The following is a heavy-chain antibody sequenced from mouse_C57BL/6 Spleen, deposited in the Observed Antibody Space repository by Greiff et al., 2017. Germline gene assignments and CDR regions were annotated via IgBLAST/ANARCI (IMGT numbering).Heavy chain of an antibody. CDR2: ISSGSSTI. CDR3: ARTIYYDYVRAMDY. J-gene: IGHJ4*01. Sequence: EVQRVESGGGLVKPGGSLKLSCAASGFTFSDYGMHWVRQAPEKGLEWVAYISSGSSTIYYADTVKGGFTISRDNAKNTLFLQMTSLRSEDTAMYYCARTIYYDYVRAMDYWGQGTSVTVSS. V-gene: IGHV5-17*01. D-gene: IGHD2-4*01. CDR1: GFTFSDYG.